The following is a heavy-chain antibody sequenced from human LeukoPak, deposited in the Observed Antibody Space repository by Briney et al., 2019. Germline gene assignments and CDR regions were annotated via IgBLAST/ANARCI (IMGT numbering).Heavy chain of an antibody. Sequence: ASVKVSCKASGYTFTDFYIHWVRQVPGQGLEWMGWINPNSGGTNYAQEFQGRVTMTRDTSISTAYMDLSSLRSDDTAVYYCARGPVRGVIIYPLDYWGQGTLVTVSS. CDR3: ARGPVRGVIIYPLDY. D-gene: IGHD3-10*01. V-gene: IGHV1-2*02. J-gene: IGHJ4*02. CDR1: GYTFTDFY. CDR2: INPNSGGT.